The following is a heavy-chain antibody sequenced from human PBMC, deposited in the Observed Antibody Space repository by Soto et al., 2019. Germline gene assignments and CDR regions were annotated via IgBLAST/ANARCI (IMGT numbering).Heavy chain of an antibody. CDR3: ARWPDGYYYYGMDV. CDR2: MNTNSGNT. V-gene: IGHV1-8*01. J-gene: IGHJ6*02. Sequence: QVQLVQSGAEVKKPGASVKVSCKASGYTFTSYDINWVRQATGQGLEWMGWMNTNSGNTGYAQQFQGRVTMTRNTSISTADMELSSLRSEDTAVYYCARWPDGYYYYGMDVWGQGTTVTVSS. CDR1: GYTFTSYD.